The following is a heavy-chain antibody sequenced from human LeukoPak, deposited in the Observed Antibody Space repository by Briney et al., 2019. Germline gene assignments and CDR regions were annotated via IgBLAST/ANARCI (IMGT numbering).Heavy chain of an antibody. CDR1: GFTFRSYS. V-gene: IGHV3-21*01. Sequence: GGALRLSCAAPGFTFRSYSMNWVRQAPGKGLEWVSSISSSSSYIYYADSVKGRFTTSRDNAKNSLYLQMNSLRAEDTAVYYCATARVITMVRGVIEDYWGQGTLVTVSS. J-gene: IGHJ4*02. D-gene: IGHD3-10*01. CDR3: ATARVITMVRGVIEDY. CDR2: ISSSSSYI.